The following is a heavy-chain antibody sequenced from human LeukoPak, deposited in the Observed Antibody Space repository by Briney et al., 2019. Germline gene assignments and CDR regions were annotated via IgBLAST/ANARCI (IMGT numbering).Heavy chain of an antibody. CDR1: GGSISSSNC. CDR3: ARGRGVMVRGVMDY. CDR2: IYHSGRT. J-gene: IGHJ4*02. V-gene: IGHV4-4*02. Sequence: SETLSVTCAVSGGSISSSNCWSWVRQPPGKGLEWIGEIYHSGRTNYNPSLKSRVTISVDKSKNQFSLKLSSVTAADTAVYYCARGRGVMVRGVMDYWGQGTLVTVSS. D-gene: IGHD3-10*01.